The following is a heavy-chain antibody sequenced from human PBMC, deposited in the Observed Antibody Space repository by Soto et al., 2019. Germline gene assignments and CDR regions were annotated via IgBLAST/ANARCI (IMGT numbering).Heavy chain of an antibody. CDR1: GFTFSSYW. J-gene: IGHJ6*02. D-gene: IGHD3-3*01. V-gene: IGHV3-7*01. Sequence: LRLSCAASGFTFSSYWMSWVRQAPGKGLEWVANIKQDGSEKYYVDSVKGRFTISRDNAKNSLYLQMNSLRAEDTAVYYCAREKFHYDFWSGSGIDVCGQGNTVTISS. CDR2: IKQDGSEK. CDR3: AREKFHYDFWSGSGIDV.